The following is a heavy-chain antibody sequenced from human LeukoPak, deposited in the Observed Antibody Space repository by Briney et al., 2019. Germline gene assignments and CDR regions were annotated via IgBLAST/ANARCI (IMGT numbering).Heavy chain of an antibody. Sequence: GGSLRLSCAASGFIFSNYAMSWVRQAPGKGLEGVSAISGSGGSTYYADSVKGRFTISRDNSKNTLYLQMNSLRAEDTAVYYCAKDGQWLVRGNNWFDPWGQGTRVTVSS. V-gene: IGHV3-23*01. CDR1: GFIFSNYA. CDR3: AKDGQWLVRGNNWFDP. CDR2: ISGSGGST. J-gene: IGHJ5*02. D-gene: IGHD6-19*01.